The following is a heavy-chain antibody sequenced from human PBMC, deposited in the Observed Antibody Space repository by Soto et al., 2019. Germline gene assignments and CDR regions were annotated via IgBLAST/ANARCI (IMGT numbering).Heavy chain of an antibody. CDR1: GGFVSSSSYS. CDR3: ARGSVYLAY. J-gene: IGHJ4*02. Sequence: PSETLSLTCSVSGGFVSSSSYSWGWIRQSPGKGLEWIGTIYSSENTYYNPSLLSRVTISVDTSKNEFSLRLSSVTAADTAVYYCARGSVYLAYWGQGTLVTVSS. V-gene: IGHV4-39*07. D-gene: IGHD2-8*01. CDR2: IYSSENT.